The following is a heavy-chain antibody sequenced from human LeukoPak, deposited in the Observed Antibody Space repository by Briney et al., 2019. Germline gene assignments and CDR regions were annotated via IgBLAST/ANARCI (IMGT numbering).Heavy chain of an antibody. CDR1: GFTFKSYG. CDR2: IWYDGSNK. CDR3: ARVSGYSGTWYVDY. J-gene: IGHJ4*02. V-gene: IGHV3-33*01. Sequence: GGSLRLSCVASGFTFKSYGMHWVRQAPGKGLEWVAIIWYDGSNKYYADFVKGRFTTSRDDSKNTLYLQMNSLRADDTAVYYCARVSGYSGTWYVDYWGQGTLVTVSS. D-gene: IGHD6-13*01.